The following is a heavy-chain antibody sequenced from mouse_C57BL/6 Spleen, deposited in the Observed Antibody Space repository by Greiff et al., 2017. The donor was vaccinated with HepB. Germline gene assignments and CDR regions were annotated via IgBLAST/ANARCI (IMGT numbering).Heavy chain of an antibody. J-gene: IGHJ3*01. CDR2: IYPRSGNT. CDR3: ARSGYYGSRGFAY. D-gene: IGHD1-1*01. Sequence: QVQLQQSGAELARPGASVKLSCKASGYTFTSYGISWVKQRTGQGLEWIGEIYPRSGNTYYNEKFKGKATLTADKSSSTAYMELRSLTSEDSAVYFCARSGYYGSRGFAYWGQGTLVTVSA. V-gene: IGHV1-81*01. CDR1: GYTFTSYG.